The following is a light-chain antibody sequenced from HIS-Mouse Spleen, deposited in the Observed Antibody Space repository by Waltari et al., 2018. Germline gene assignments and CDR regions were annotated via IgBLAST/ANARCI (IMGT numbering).Light chain of an antibody. CDR3: YSTDSSGNHRV. CDR1: ALPKKY. Sequence: SYELTHPPSVSVSPGQTARITCSGDALPKKYAYWYQQKSGQAPVLVIYEDSKRPSGIPGRFSGTSSGTMATLTISGAQVEDEAGYYCYSTDSSGNHRVFGGGTKLTVL. V-gene: IGLV3-10*01. J-gene: IGLJ2*01. CDR2: EDS.